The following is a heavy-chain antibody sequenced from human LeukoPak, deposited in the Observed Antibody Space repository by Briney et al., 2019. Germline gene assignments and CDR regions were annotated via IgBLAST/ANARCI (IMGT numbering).Heavy chain of an antibody. CDR1: GGAFTGYY. CDR2: INHSGAT. V-gene: IGHV4-34*01. CDR3: ATPTRGGIAVTGTFGH. D-gene: IGHD6-19*01. Sequence: PSENLSLTCAGSGGAFTGYYWSWIRQPPGKGLEWIGEINHSGATNYNPSLKSRVTISVDTSKNQFSLRLTSVSAADTGVYYCATPTRGGIAVTGTFGHWGQGTQVTVSS. J-gene: IGHJ4*02.